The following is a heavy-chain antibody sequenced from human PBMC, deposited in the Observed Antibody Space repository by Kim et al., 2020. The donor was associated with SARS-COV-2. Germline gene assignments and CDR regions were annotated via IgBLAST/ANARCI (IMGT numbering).Heavy chain of an antibody. CDR3: ARGLSGPTEDEGFDI. V-gene: IGHV3-33*01. D-gene: IGHD6-19*01. CDR1: GFTFSSYG. CDR2: IWYDGSNK. Sequence: GGSLRLSCAASGFTFSSYGMHWVRQAPGKGLEWVAVIWYDGSNKYYADSVKGRFTISRDNSKNTLYLQMNSLRAEDTAVYYCARGLSGPTEDEGFDIWGQGTMVTVSS. J-gene: IGHJ3*02.